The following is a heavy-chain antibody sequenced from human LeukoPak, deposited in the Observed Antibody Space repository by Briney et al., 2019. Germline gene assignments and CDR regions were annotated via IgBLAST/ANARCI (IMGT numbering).Heavy chain of an antibody. CDR1: GGSISSYY. J-gene: IGHJ6*03. D-gene: IGHD3-10*01. CDR3: ARTTMVRGTYYMDV. Sequence: PSETLSLTCTVSGGSISSYYWSWIRQPPGKGLEWIGEINHSGSTNYKSSLKSRVTISVDTSKNQFSLKLSSVTAADTAVYYCARTTMVRGTYYMDVWGKGTTVTVSS. CDR2: INHSGST. V-gene: IGHV4-34*01.